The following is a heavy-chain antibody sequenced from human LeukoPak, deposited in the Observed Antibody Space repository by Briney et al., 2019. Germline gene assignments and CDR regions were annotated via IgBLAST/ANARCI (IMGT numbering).Heavy chain of an antibody. CDR2: IGTAGDT. D-gene: IGHD2-15*01. V-gene: IGHV3-13*01. CDR1: GFTFSSYD. J-gene: IGHJ2*01. Sequence: GGSLRLSCAASGFTFSSYDMHWVRQATGKGLEWVSAIGTAGDTYYPGSVKGRFTISRENAKNSLYLQMNSLRAGDTTVYYCARGTTGGSYTGWYFDLWGRGTLVTVSS. CDR3: ARGTTGGSYTGWYFDL.